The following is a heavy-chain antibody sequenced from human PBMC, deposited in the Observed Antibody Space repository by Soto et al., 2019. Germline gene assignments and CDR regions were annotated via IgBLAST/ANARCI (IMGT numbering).Heavy chain of an antibody. V-gene: IGHV3-21*01. J-gene: IGHJ6*03. D-gene: IGHD2-15*01. CDR3: ARDPAEYCSGGSCYLNGLYYYYYYMDV. CDR2: ISSSSYI. CDR1: GFTFSSYS. Sequence: GGSLRLSCAASGFTFSSYSMNWVRQAPGKGLEWVSSISSSSYIYYADSVKGRFTISRDNAKNSLYLQMSSLRAEDTAVYYCARDPAEYCSGGSCYLNGLYYYYYYMDVWGKGTTVTVSS.